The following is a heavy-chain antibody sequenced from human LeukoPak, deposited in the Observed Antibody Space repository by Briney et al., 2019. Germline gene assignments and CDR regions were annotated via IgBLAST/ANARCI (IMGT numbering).Heavy chain of an antibody. V-gene: IGHV3-30-3*01. CDR1: GFTFSTYV. CDR2: ISFDGTNK. CDR3: ARPSFDY. Sequence: GGSLRLSCAASGFTFSTYVMHWVRQAPGKGLEWVAVISFDGTNKYYADSVKGRFTISRDNSKNTLYLQMNSLRAEDTAVYYCARPSFDYWGQGTLVTVSS. J-gene: IGHJ4*02.